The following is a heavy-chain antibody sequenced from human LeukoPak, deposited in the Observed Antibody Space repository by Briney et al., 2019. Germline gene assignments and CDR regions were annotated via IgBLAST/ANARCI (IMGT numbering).Heavy chain of an antibody. CDR1: GFTLSEYG. Sequence: RSPRLSCAASGFTLSEYGMHRVREAPGEGVEGGSYISGNSGAIYYAETVKGRFTISRDNAKNRLFLQRNRVRAADRARYYSARGPTDRRDPIDYWGQGTRVTVSS. J-gene: IGHJ4*02. D-gene: IGHD5-24*01. CDR2: ISGNSGAI. CDR3: ARGPTDRRDPIDY. V-gene: IGHV3-48*01.